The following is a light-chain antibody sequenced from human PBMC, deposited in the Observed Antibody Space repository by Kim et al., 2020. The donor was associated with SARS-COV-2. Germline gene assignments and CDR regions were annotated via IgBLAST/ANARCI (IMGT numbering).Light chain of an antibody. CDR3: QQYDNWPRALT. CDR2: GAS. Sequence: EIVMTQSPATLSVSPGERATLSCRASQSVSSNLAWYQQKPGQTPRLLIYGASARATDIPARFSGSGSGTEFTLTISSLQSEDFAVYYCQQYDNWPRALTFGGGTKVEI. J-gene: IGKJ4*01. V-gene: IGKV3-15*01. CDR1: QSVSSN.